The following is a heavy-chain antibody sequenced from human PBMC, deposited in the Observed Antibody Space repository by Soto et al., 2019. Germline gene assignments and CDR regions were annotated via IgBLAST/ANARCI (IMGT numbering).Heavy chain of an antibody. CDR1: GASIRSYY. Sequence: QVQLEESGPGLVKPSETLSLTCTVSGASIRSYYWSWIRQSPGKGLEWIGHMYKSGSTDYNPSLRSRLTIGMDMSRNQFSLNLSSVTAADTAVYYCARCTGGRHPDYYFYYMDVWGKGTTVTVSS. J-gene: IGHJ6*03. CDR2: MYKSGST. CDR3: ARCTGGRHPDYYFYYMDV. D-gene: IGHD2-8*02. V-gene: IGHV4-59*01.